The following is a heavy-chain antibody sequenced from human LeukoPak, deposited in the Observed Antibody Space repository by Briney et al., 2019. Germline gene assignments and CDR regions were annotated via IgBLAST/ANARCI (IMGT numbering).Heavy chain of an antibody. CDR3: ARTYGGSFDY. CDR2: IYHSGST. D-gene: IGHD4-23*01. Sequence: SETLSLTCAVSGGSISSGGYSWSWIRQPPGKGLEWIGYIYHSGSTYYNPSLKSRVTISVDRSKNQFSLKLSSVTAADTAVYYCARTYGGSFDYWGQGTLVTVSS. CDR1: GGSISSGGYS. V-gene: IGHV4-30-2*01. J-gene: IGHJ4*02.